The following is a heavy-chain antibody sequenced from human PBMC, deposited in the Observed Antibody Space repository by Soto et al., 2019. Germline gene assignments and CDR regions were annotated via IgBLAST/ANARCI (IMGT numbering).Heavy chain of an antibody. Sequence: GGSLRLSCAASGFTFSGSAMHWVRQASGKGLEWVGRIRSKDKSYATAYAASVKGRCTISIDDANKTAYLQMNSLKTEDSAVFYCTRHNRYSGIYDAFDIWGQGTMVTVSS. CDR3: TRHNRYSGIYDAFDI. CDR1: GFTFSGSA. V-gene: IGHV3-73*01. J-gene: IGHJ3*02. D-gene: IGHD1-26*01. CDR2: IRSKDKSYAT.